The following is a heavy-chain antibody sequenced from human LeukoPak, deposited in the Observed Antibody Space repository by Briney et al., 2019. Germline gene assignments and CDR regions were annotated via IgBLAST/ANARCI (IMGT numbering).Heavy chain of an antibody. CDR1: GGTFSSYA. Sequence: SVKVSCKASGGTFSSYAISWVRQAPGQGLEWMGGIIPIFGTANYAQKFQGRVTITADESTSTAYMELRSLRSDDTAVYYCARDQYYYPDYWGQGTLVTVSS. V-gene: IGHV1-69*13. J-gene: IGHJ4*02. CDR2: IIPIFGTA. CDR3: ARDQYYYPDY. D-gene: IGHD3-10*01.